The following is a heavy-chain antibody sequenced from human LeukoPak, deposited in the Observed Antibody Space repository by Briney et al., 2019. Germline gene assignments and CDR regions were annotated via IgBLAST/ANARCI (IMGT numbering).Heavy chain of an antibody. J-gene: IGHJ4*02. Sequence: LGGSLRLSCAASGFTFSSDSMTWVRQAPGKGLEWVSTINNNGVSTFSADPVKGRFTISRDNSKNTLYLHMNSLSAEDTAVYYCAKDSFSTSWGQGVLVTVSS. CDR3: AKDSFSTS. CDR2: INNNGVST. D-gene: IGHD2-2*01. V-gene: IGHV3-23*01. CDR1: GFTFSSDS.